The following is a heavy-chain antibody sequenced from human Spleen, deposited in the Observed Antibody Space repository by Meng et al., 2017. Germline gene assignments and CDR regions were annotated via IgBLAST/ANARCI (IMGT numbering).Heavy chain of an antibody. CDR1: PACIRGAQ. J-gene: IGHJ4*02. CDR3: ARGPTTMDHDFDN. D-gene: IGHD4-11*01. CDR2: IKHRGVT. V-gene: IGHV4-34*01. Sequence: VQLPASVGVMLKPAETPTIQHPRFPACIRGAQWTWIRQPSEKELQLIGEIKHRGVTNYHPSLESRDNISVDTYQHNLSLLQSYVNSAEAHVYDCARGPTTMDHDFDNWGTATLVTVSS.